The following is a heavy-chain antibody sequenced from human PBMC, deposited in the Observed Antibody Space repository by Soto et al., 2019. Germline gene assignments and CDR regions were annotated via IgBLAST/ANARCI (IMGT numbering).Heavy chain of an antibody. CDR1: GGTFSSYA. CDR3: ARVVTYYYDSSGYGVGDY. Sequence: QVQLVQSGAEVKKPGSSVKVSCKASGGTFSSYAISWVRQAPGQGLEWMGGIIPIFGTANYAQKFQGRVTITADESTSTAYMERSSLRSEDTAVYYCARVVTYYYDSSGYGVGDYWGQGTLVTVSS. V-gene: IGHV1-69*12. D-gene: IGHD3-22*01. CDR2: IIPIFGTA. J-gene: IGHJ4*02.